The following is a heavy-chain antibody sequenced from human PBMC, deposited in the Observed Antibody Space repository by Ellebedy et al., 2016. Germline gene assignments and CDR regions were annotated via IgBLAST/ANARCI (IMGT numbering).Heavy chain of an antibody. V-gene: IGHV3-53*01. CDR3: VKSGHSYAWSY. D-gene: IGHD5-18*01. CDR1: GFTVSSSY. J-gene: IGHJ4*02. Sequence: GESLKISCAASGFTVSSSYVSWVRQAPGKGLEWVSMTSPGGTMLYADYVKGRFTISRDNSKNTLYLQMNSLTADDTAVYFCVKSGHSYAWSYWGQGTLVTVSS. CDR2: TSPGGTM.